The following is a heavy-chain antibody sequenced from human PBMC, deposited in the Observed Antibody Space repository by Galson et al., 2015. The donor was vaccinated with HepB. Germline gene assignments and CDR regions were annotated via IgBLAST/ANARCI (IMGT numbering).Heavy chain of an antibody. CDR1: GGTFSSYA. D-gene: IGHD2-15*01. CDR3: ATRNCRGGSCPGGAFDI. J-gene: IGHJ3*02. Sequence: SVKVSCKASGGTFSSYAISWVRQAPGEGLEWMGGFIPIFGSPSYAQKFQGRVTITADKSTSTAYMELSSLRSEDTAVYYCATRNCRGGSCPGGAFDIWGQGTIVTVSS. CDR2: FIPIFGSP. V-gene: IGHV1-69*06.